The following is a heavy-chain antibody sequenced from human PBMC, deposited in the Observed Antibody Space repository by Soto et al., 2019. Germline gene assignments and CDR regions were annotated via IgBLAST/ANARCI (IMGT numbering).Heavy chain of an antibody. CDR3: ARCLIGVSYGMDV. CDR1: DGSISGGGYY. V-gene: IGHV4-31*03. J-gene: IGHJ6*02. D-gene: IGHD2-8*01. Sequence: TLSHSYTVSDGSISGGGYYWSWISQHPGKGLEWIGYIYYSGSTYYNPSLKSRVTISVDTSKNQFSLKLSSVTAADTAVYYCARCLIGVSYGMDVWGQGTTVTVSS. CDR2: IYYSGST.